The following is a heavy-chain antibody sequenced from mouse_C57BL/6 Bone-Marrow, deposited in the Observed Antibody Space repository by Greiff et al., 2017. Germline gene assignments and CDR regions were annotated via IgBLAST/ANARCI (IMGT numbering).Heavy chain of an antibody. J-gene: IGHJ4*01. V-gene: IGHV1-55*01. D-gene: IGHD2-14*01. CDR2: IYPGSGST. Sequence: VQLVESGAELVKPGASVKMSCKASGYTFTSYWITWVKQRPGQGLEWIGDIYPGSGSTNYNEKFKSKATLTVDTSSSTAYMQLSSLTSEDSAVYYCARQGYGYAMGYRGQETSVTVSS. CDR3: ARQGYGYAMGY. CDR1: GYTFTSYW.